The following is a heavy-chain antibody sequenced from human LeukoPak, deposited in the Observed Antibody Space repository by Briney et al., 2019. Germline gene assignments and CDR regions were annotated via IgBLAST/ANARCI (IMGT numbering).Heavy chain of an antibody. CDR3: ARTVAGTEDAFDI. J-gene: IGHJ3*02. CDR2: IYTSGST. V-gene: IGHV4-4*07. Sequence: SETLSLTCTVSRGSISSYYWSWIRQPAGKGLEWIGRIYTSGSTNYNPSLKSRVTMSVDTSKNQFSLKLSSVTAADTAVHYCARTVAGTEDAFDIWAKGQWSPSLQ. D-gene: IGHD6-19*01. CDR1: RGSISSYY.